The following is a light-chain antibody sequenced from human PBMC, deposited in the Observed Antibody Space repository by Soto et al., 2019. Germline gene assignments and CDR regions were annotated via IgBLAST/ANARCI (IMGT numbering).Light chain of an antibody. CDR1: RSDVGGYNF. V-gene: IGLV2-14*01. CDR2: DVT. CDR3: SSYTSTNTLV. J-gene: IGLJ2*01. Sequence: QPVLTQPASVSGSPGQSITISCTGTRSDVGGYNFVSWYQQHPGKVPKLLIYDVTHRPSGVSNRFSASKSANTASLTISGLQAEDEADYYCSSYTSTNTLVFGGGTKVTVL.